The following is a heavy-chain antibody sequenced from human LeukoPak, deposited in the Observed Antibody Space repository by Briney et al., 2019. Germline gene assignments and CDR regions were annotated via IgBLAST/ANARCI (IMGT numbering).Heavy chain of an antibody. CDR3: ARHPDCSGGSCYLGRYYYYGMDV. J-gene: IGHJ6*02. Sequence: SETLSLTCAVYGGSFSGYYWSWIRQPPGKGLEWIGEINHSGSTNYNPSLKSRVTISVDTSKNQFSLKLSSVTAADTAVYYCARHPDCSGGSCYLGRYYYYGMDVWGQGTTVTVSS. D-gene: IGHD2-15*01. CDR1: GGSFSGYY. CDR2: INHSGST. V-gene: IGHV4-34*01.